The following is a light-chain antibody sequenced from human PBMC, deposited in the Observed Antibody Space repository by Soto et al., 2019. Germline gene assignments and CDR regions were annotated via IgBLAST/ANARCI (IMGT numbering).Light chain of an antibody. J-gene: IGLJ3*02. CDR1: SSNIGSNT. CDR2: SNN. V-gene: IGLV1-44*01. Sequence: QSVLTQPPSASGTPGQRVTISCSGSSSNIGSNTVNWYQQLPGTAPKLLIYSNNQRPSGVPDRFSGSKSGTSASLAISGLQSEDEADYYCAAWDDSLNGPVFGGGTKRTVL. CDR3: AAWDDSLNGPV.